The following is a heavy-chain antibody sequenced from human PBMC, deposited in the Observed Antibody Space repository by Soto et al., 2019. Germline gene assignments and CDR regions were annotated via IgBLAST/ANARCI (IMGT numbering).Heavy chain of an antibody. Sequence: PSETLSLTCAVYGGSFSGYYWSWIRQPPGKGLEWIGEINHSGSTNYNPSLKSRVTISVDTSKNQFSLKLSSVTAADTAVYYCARYYDILTGYPNWGQGTLVTVS. V-gene: IGHV4-34*01. CDR1: GGSFSGYY. J-gene: IGHJ4*02. CDR2: INHSGST. CDR3: ARYYDILTGYPN. D-gene: IGHD3-9*01.